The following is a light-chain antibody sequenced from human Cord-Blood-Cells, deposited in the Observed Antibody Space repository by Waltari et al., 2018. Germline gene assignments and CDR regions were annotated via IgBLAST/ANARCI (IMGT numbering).Light chain of an antibody. J-gene: IGLJ2*01. V-gene: IGLV3-1*01. CDR1: NLGDKY. CDR2: QDS. Sequence: SYELTQPPSVSVSPGQTASITRSGDNLGDKYACWYQQKPGQSPVLVIYQDSKRPSGIPERFAGSNAGNTATLTSGGTQAMDEADYYCQAWDSSTVVFGGGTKLTVL. CDR3: QAWDSSTVV.